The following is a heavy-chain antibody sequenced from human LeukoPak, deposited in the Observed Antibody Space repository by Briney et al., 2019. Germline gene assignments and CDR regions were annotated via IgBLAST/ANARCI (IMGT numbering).Heavy chain of an antibody. V-gene: IGHV4-59*08. CDR3: ARSEGYSGYEGFYP. Sequence: SETLSLTCTVSGGSISSYYWSWIRQPPGKGLEWIGYIYYSGSTNYNPSLKSRVTTSVDTSKNQFSLKLSSVTAADTAVYYCARSEGYSGYEGFYPWGQGTLVTVSS. J-gene: IGHJ5*02. CDR1: GGSISSYY. D-gene: IGHD5-12*01. CDR2: IYYSGST.